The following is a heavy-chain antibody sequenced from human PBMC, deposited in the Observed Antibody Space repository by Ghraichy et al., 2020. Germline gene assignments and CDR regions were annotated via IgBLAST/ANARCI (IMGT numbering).Heavy chain of an antibody. J-gene: IGHJ4*02. CDR2: INAGNGNT. CDR1: GYTFTSYA. D-gene: IGHD3-22*01. V-gene: IGHV1-3*01. Sequence: ASVKVSCKASGYTFTSYAMHWVRQAPGQRLEWMGWINAGNGNTKYSQKFQGRVTITRDTSASTAYMELSSLRSEDTAVYYCARVGEGYYDSSGYYGFDYWGQGTLVTVSS. CDR3: ARVGEGYYDSSGYYGFDY.